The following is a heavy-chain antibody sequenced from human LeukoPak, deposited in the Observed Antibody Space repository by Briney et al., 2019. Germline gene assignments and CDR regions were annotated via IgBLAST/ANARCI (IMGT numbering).Heavy chain of an antibody. V-gene: IGHV3-21*01. Sequence: PGGSLRLSCAASGFTFSSYNMNWVRQAPGKGLEWFSSISSSSSYIYYADSVKGRFTISRDNAKNSLYLQMNSLRAEDTAVYYCAGQWEPGVTDAFDIWGQGTMVTVSS. D-gene: IGHD1-26*01. CDR2: ISSSSSYI. CDR1: GFTFSSYN. J-gene: IGHJ3*02. CDR3: AGQWEPGVTDAFDI.